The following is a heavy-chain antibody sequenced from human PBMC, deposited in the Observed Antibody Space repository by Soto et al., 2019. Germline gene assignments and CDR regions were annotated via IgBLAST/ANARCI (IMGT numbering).Heavy chain of an antibody. Sequence: QVQLVQSGAEVKKPGSSVKVSCKASGGTFSSYSISCVRQAPGQGLQWMGGIIPISGTANYAQKFQGRVRITADESTSTAYMELSSLRSEDTAVYYCARSQGSSTSLEIYYYYYYGMDVWGQGTTVTFSS. D-gene: IGHD2-2*01. V-gene: IGHV1-69*01. J-gene: IGHJ6*02. CDR1: GGTFSSYS. CDR3: ARSQGSSTSLEIYYYYYYGMDV. CDR2: IIPISGTA.